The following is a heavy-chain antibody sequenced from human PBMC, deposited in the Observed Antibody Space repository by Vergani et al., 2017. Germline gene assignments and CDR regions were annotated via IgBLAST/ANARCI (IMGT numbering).Heavy chain of an antibody. V-gene: IGHV3-23*01. J-gene: IGHJ6*02. CDR1: GFTFSSYA. Sequence: EVQLLESGGGLVQPGGSLRLSCAASGFTFSSYAMSWVRQAPGKGLEWVSAISGSGGSTYYADSVKGRFTISRDNSKNTLYRQMNSLRAEDTAVYYCARDQGYSYGYYYYGIDVWGQGTTVTVSS. D-gene: IGHD5-18*01. CDR3: ARDQGYSYGYYYYGIDV. CDR2: ISGSGGST.